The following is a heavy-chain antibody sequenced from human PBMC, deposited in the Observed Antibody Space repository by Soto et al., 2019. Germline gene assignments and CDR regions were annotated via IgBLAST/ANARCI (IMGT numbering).Heavy chain of an antibody. CDR3: AWGQGPNFMAV. CDR2: TSGRDGNI. V-gene: IGHV3-11*01. CDR1: GFTFSDSF. J-gene: IGHJ6*03. D-gene: IGHD3-16*01. Sequence: QVQLVESGAGLVKPGGSLRLSCAASGFTFSDSFMSRSRQTPGKRLEWLSYTSGRDGNIDYADSVRGRFTSSMDNAKNSVYPQMNSLRAEDSAVYDCAWGQGPNFMAVWGKWATVTVS.